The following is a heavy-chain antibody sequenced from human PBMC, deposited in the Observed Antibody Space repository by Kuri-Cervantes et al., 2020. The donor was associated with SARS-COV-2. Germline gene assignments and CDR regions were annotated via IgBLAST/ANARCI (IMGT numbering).Heavy chain of an antibody. D-gene: IGHD3-3*01. V-gene: IGHV3-30*02. CDR1: GFTFRNYG. J-gene: IGHJ4*02. CDR2: VRRDGSNY. Sequence: GGSLRLSCAASGFTFRNYGMHWVRQAPGKGLEWVGFVRRDGSNYYYADSVKGRFTISRDNSKNSLYLEMNSLRPEETAVYYCAKVETASLDYWGQGTLVTVSS. CDR3: AKVETASLDY.